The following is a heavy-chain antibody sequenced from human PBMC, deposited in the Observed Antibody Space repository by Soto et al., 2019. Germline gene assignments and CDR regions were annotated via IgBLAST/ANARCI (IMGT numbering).Heavy chain of an antibody. J-gene: IGHJ6*02. V-gene: IGHV4-59*01. D-gene: IGHD5-18*01. CDR1: GGSISGYY. CDR3: AKERGYNYGYDAMDV. Sequence: SETLSLTCTVSGGSISGYYWSWIRQPPGKGLEWIGYMYNTGSTVYNPSFKSRVTISVDTSKNQFSLKLNSVTAADTAVYYCAKERGYNYGYDAMDVWGQGTTVTVS. CDR2: MYNTGST.